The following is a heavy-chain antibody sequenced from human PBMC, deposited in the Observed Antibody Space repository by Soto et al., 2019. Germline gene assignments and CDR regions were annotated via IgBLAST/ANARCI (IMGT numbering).Heavy chain of an antibody. CDR3: ARPTNPGIAAAGSYWYFDL. J-gene: IGHJ2*01. CDR1: GFTVSSNY. V-gene: IGHV3-66*04. D-gene: IGHD6-13*01. Sequence: EVQLVESGGGLVQPGGSLRLSCAASGFTVSSNYMSWVRQAPGKGLEWVSVIYSGGSTYYADSVKGRFTISRDNSKNTLYLQMNSLRAEDTAVYYCARPTNPGIAAAGSYWYFDLWGRGTLVTVSS. CDR2: IYSGGST.